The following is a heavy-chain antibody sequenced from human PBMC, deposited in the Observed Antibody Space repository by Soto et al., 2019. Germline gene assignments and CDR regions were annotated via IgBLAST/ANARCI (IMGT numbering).Heavy chain of an antibody. D-gene: IGHD6-13*01. V-gene: IGHV1-69*13. CDR2: IIPVYRNA. J-gene: IGHJ4*02. Sequence: SVKVSCKASGYTFTSYGISWVRQATGQGLEWVGGIIPVYRNADYAQKFQGRVTITADDSAGTAYMELRSLRSQDTAVYYCARDSGAKLSSSWGQGTLVTVSS. CDR3: ARDSGAKLSSS. CDR1: GYTFTSYG.